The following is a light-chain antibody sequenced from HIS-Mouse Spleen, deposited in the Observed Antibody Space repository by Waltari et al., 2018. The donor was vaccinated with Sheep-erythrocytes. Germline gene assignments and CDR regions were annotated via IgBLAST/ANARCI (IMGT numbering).Light chain of an antibody. V-gene: IGLV2-14*01. CDR2: EVS. CDR1: SRDVGGYYY. CDR3: SSYTSSSTLVV. Sequence: QSALTPPASVSASPGPSITTSCTGTSRDVGGYYYVHWYQQHPGKAPKLMIYEVSNRPSGVSNRFSGSKSGKTASLTISGLQAEDEADYYCSSYTSSSTLVVFGGGTKLTVL. J-gene: IGLJ2*01.